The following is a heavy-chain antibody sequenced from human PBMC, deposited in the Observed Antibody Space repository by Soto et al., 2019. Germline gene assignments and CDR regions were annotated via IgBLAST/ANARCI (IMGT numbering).Heavy chain of an antibody. Sequence: QLQLVESGGGVIQPGRSLRLSCAASGFTFSSHGMHWVRQAPGKGLEWVAVIGRDGSNTFYTDSVKGRFTFSRDNSDNTLYLQMNSLRVEDTAVYYCARDDVYDDNGLEEWGQGTLVTVSA. CDR2: IGRDGSNT. CDR3: ARDDVYDDNGLEE. D-gene: IGHD4-17*01. J-gene: IGHJ4*02. CDR1: GFTFSSHG. V-gene: IGHV3-33*01.